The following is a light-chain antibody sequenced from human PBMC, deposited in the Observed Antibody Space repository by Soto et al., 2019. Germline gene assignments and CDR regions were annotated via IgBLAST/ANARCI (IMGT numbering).Light chain of an antibody. Sequence: DIQMTPSTSSLSASLGDRVSITCRASQSISSYLNWYQQKPGKAPKLLIYAASSLQSGVPSRFSGSGSGTDFTLTISSLQPEDFATYYCQQSYSTPHTFGQGTLLEI. CDR1: QSISSY. CDR3: QQSYSTPHT. CDR2: AAS. V-gene: IGKV1-39*01. J-gene: IGKJ5*01.